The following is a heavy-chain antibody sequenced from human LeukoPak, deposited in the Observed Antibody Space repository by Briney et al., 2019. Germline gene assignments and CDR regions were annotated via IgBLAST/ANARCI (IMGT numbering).Heavy chain of an antibody. V-gene: IGHV1-2*02. CDR3: ARDPSGDRGYFDY. Sequence: ASAKVSCKASGYTFTGYYMHWVRQAPGQGLEWMGWINPNSGGTNYAQKFQGRVTMTRDTSISTAYMELSRLRSDDTAVYYCARDPSGDRGYFDYWGQGTLVTVSS. CDR1: GYTFTGYY. D-gene: IGHD7-27*01. J-gene: IGHJ4*02. CDR2: INPNSGGT.